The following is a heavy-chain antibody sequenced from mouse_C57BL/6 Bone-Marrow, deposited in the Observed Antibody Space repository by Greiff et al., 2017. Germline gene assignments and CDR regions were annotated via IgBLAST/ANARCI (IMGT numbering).Heavy chain of an antibody. J-gene: IGHJ2*01. CDR1: GYTFTDYY. Sequence: VQLQQSGPELVKPGASVKISCKASGYTFTDYYINWVKQRPGQGLEWIGWIFPGSGSTYYNEKFKGKATLTVDKSSSTAYMLLSSLTSEDSAVYFCARDYYGSSKFHFDYWGQGTTLTVSS. CDR3: ARDYYGSSKFHFDY. V-gene: IGHV1-75*01. D-gene: IGHD1-1*01. CDR2: IFPGSGST.